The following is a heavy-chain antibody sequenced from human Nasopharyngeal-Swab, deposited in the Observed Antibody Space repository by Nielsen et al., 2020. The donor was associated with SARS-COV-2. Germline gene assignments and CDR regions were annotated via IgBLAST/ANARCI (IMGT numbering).Heavy chain of an antibody. CDR2: ISTSGRTT. J-gene: IGHJ4*02. Sequence: GGSLRLSCAASGFTFSDYYMAWVRQAPGKGLEWLSYISTSGRTTDSADSVKGRFTISRDNANNLLFLQMNSLKTEDTAMYYCTRCGGGCYSGRDYWGQGTLVTVSS. V-gene: IGHV3-11*01. D-gene: IGHD2-15*01. CDR3: TRCGGGCYSGRDY. CDR1: GFTFSDYY.